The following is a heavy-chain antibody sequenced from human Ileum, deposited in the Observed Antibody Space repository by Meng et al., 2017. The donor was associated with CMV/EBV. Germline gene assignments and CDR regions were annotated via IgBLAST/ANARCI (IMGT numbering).Heavy chain of an antibody. Sequence: GESLKISCAASGFTFSSYSMNWVRQAPGKGLEWVSSISSSSSYIYYADSVKGRFTISRDNAKNSLYLQMNSLGAEDTAVYYCARDRSQGGFDPWGQGTLVTVSS. V-gene: IGHV3-21*01. CDR2: ISSSSSYI. CDR3: ARDRSQGGFDP. J-gene: IGHJ5*02. CDR1: GFTFSSYS.